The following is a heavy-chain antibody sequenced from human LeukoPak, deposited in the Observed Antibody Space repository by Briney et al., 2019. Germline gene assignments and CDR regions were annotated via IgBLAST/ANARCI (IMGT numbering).Heavy chain of an antibody. CDR1: GFTFNDYA. J-gene: IGHJ4*02. D-gene: IGHD6-19*01. V-gene: IGHV3-23*01. Sequence: GGSLRLSCAASGFTFNDYAMYWVRQAPGKGLEWVSGIFGSGDNAHYADSVKGRFTISRDNSKNTVYLQMASLRVEDTAVYYCGKTTVGYSSGRYPGWPVDYWGQGILVTVSS. CDR3: GKTTVGYSSGRYPGWPVDY. CDR2: IFGSGDNA.